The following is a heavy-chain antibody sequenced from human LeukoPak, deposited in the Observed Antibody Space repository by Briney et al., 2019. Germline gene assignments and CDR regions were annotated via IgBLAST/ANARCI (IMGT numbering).Heavy chain of an antibody. V-gene: IGHV3-23*01. Sequence: GGSLRLSCAASGFTFSSYAMNWVRQAPGKGLEWVSAISGSSGTTYYTDSVKGRFTISRDNSKNTLYLQMNSLRAEDTAVYYCARDLYYDFWSGYFDYWGQGTLVTVSS. CDR1: GFTFSSYA. CDR2: ISGSSGTT. D-gene: IGHD3-3*01. J-gene: IGHJ4*02. CDR3: ARDLYYDFWSGYFDY.